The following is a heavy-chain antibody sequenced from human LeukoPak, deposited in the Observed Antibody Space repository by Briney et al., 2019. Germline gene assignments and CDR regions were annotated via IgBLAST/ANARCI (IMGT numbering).Heavy chain of an antibody. D-gene: IGHD4-17*01. Sequence: GGSLRLSCEASGFTFSRHWLTWVRQAPGKGLEWVGNIDGAGGEKHYVDSVKGRFTISRDNAKNSLYLQINSLRAEDMALYYCAKGRGLSYDYGVDSWGQGTLVTVSS. CDR3: AKGRGLSYDYGVDS. CDR1: GFTFSRHW. J-gene: IGHJ4*02. V-gene: IGHV3-7*03. CDR2: IDGAGGEK.